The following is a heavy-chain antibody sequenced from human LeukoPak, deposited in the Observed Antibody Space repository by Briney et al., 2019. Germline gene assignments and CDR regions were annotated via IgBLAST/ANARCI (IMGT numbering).Heavy chain of an antibody. CDR3: ARLESYYDSSGYYGYFDY. CDR1: GYSFTNYW. V-gene: IGHV5-51*01. CDR2: IYPGDSDT. Sequence: GESLKISCKGSGYSFTNYWIGWVRQMPGKGLEWMGIIYPGDSDTRYSPSFQGQVTISADKSISTAYLQWSSLKASDTAMYYCARLESYYDSSGYYGYFDYWGQGTLVTVSS. D-gene: IGHD3-22*01. J-gene: IGHJ4*02.